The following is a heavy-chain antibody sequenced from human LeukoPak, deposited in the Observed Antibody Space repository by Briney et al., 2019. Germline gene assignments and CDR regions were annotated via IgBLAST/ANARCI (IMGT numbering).Heavy chain of an antibody. CDR1: GYTFTSYG. J-gene: IGHJ5*02. CDR3: ARDRRRFGELLYVHNWFDP. CDR2: ISAYNGNT. D-gene: IGHD3-10*01. V-gene: IGHV1-18*01. Sequence: AASVKVSCKASGYTFTSYGISWVRQAPGQGLEWMGWISAYNGNTNYAQKLQGRVTMTTDTSTSTAYMELRSLRSGDTAVYYCARDRRRFGELLYVHNWFDPWGQGTLVTVSS.